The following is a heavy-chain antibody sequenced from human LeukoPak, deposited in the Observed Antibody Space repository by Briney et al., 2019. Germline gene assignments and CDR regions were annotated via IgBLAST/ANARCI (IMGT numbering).Heavy chain of an antibody. CDR1: VGTFSSYA. V-gene: IGHV1-69*04. CDR3: AREDYGGLLYYYGMDV. CDR2: IIPIFGIA. J-gene: IGHJ6*02. D-gene: IGHD4-23*01. Sequence: SVNVSFKASVGTFSSYAISWVRQAPGQGREWMGRIIPIFGIANYAQKFHGRVTITADKSTSTAYMELSSLRSEDTAVYYCAREDYGGLLYYYGMDVWSQGTTVTVSS.